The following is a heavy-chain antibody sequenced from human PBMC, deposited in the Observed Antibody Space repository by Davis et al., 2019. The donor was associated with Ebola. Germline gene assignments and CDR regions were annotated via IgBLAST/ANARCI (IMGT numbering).Heavy chain of an antibody. J-gene: IGHJ5*02. CDR3: ARHLYSSSWFNWFDP. D-gene: IGHD6-13*01. V-gene: IGHV5-51*01. Sequence: KVSCKGSGYSFTSYWIGWVRQMPGKGLEWMGIIYPGDSDTRYSPSFQGQVTISADKSISTAYLQRSSLKASDTAMYYCARHLYSSSWFNWFDPWGQGTLVTVSS. CDR1: GYSFTSYW. CDR2: IYPGDSDT.